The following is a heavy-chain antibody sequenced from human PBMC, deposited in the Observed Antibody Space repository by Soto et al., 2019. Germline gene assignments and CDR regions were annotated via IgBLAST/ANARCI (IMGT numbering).Heavy chain of an antibody. J-gene: IGHJ4*02. V-gene: IGHV3-53*01. CDR3: ARGDFDC. CDR2: ISSGGDT. Sequence: EVQVVESGGGLIQPGGSLRLSCAASGFTVTTNYMSWVRQAPGKGLEWVSIISSGGDTDYADSVKGRFTISRDNPKNTLYLQMNTRTAEDTAVYFGARGDFDCWGQGTLVTVSS. CDR1: GFTVTTNY.